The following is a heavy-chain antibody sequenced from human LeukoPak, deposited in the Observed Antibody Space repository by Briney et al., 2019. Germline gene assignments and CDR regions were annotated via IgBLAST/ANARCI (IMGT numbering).Heavy chain of an antibody. CDR3: AKELSSTLRY. CDR1: GFTFSSYA. J-gene: IGHJ4*02. V-gene: IGHV3-30-3*01. CDR2: ISYDGSNK. Sequence: PGRSLRLSCAASGFTFSSYAMHWVRQAPGKGLEWVAVISYDGSNKYYADSVKGRFTISRDNSKNTLYLQMNSLRAEDTAVYYCAKELSSTLRYWGQGTLVTVSS. D-gene: IGHD3-16*01.